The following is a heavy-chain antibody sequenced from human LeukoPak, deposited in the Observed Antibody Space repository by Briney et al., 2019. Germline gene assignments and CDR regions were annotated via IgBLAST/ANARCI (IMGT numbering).Heavy chain of an antibody. CDR2: ISSSGSTI. D-gene: IGHD3-10*01. CDR1: GFTFSDYY. CDR3: VRDVGAVRGEVYFDY. Sequence: GGSLRLSCAASGFTFSDYYMSWIRQAPGKGLEWVSYISSSGSTIYYADSVKHRFTISRDNTKNLLYLEMNSLRAEDTAMYFCVRDVGAVRGEVYFDYWGQGTLVTVSS. J-gene: IGHJ4*02. V-gene: IGHV3-11*04.